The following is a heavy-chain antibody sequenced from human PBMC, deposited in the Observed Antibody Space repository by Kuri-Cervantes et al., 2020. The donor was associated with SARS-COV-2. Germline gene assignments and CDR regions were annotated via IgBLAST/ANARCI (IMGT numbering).Heavy chain of an antibody. CDR1: GGSLSSGDYY. CDR3: ARDLGLTTGELEWYY. V-gene: IGHV4-30-4*08. CDR2: IYYSGSA. J-gene: IGHJ4*02. D-gene: IGHD3-3*01. Sequence: SETLSLTCTVSGGSLSSGDYYWTWVRQPPGKGLEWIGNIYYSGSASYNPSLKSRLTMSLDMSKSQFSLKLNSVTAADTAVYFCARDLGLTTGELEWYYWGQGTLVTVSS.